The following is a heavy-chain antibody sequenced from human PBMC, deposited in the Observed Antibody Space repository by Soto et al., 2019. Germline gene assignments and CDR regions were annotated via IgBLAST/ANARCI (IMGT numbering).Heavy chain of an antibody. J-gene: IGHJ4*02. D-gene: IGHD5-18*01. CDR3: ARDRRVQWIQMPFDY. Sequence: GGSLRLSCAASGFTFSSYSMNWVRQAPGKGLEWVSYISSSSSTIYYADSVKGRFTISRDNAKNSLYLQMNSLRDEDTAVYYCARDRRVQWIQMPFDYWGQGTLVTVSS. V-gene: IGHV3-48*02. CDR2: ISSSSSTI. CDR1: GFTFSSYS.